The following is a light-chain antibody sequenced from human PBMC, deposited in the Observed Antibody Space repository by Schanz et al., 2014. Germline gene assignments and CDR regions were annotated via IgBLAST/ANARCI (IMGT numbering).Light chain of an antibody. CDR2: DVT. V-gene: IGLV2-14*03. J-gene: IGLJ2*01. Sequence: QSALTQPASVSGSPGQSITISCTGTSSDVGGYNYVSWYQQHPVKAPKLIISDVTRRPSGVPDRFSGSKSDNTASLTVAGLQVEDEADYFCSSYTTSSAVVFGGGTKRTV. CDR1: SSDVGGYNY. CDR3: SSYTTSSAVV.